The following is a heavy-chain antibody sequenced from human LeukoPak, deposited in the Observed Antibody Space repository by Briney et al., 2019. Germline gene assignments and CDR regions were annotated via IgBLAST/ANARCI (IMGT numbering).Heavy chain of an antibody. J-gene: IGHJ3*02. CDR3: ARDQTSKGDAFDI. CDR2: IHYSGST. V-gene: IGHV4-59*01. CDR1: GGSFSSYY. Sequence: SETLSLTCAVYGGSFSSYYWSWIRQPPGKGLEWIGYIHYSGSTNYNPSLKSRVTISVGTSKNQFSLKLSSVTAADTAVYYCARDQTSKGDAFDIWGQGTMVTVSS.